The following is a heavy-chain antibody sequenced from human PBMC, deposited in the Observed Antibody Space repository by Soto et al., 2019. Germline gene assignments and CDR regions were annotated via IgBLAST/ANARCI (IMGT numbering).Heavy chain of an antibody. CDR1: GDTFNSYA. D-gene: IGHD6-13*01. CDR2: IVPFISTT. CDR3: ARGSFSSSWRFDY. Sequence: QVQLVQSGAEVKKPGSSVKVSCQASGDTFNSYAISWVRQAPGQGLEGVGGIVPFISTTNYAQTFQGRISITADKSTNTVHMEMSGLTSEDTGVYYCARGSFSSSWRFDYWGLGTLVTVSS. V-gene: IGHV1-69*06. J-gene: IGHJ4*02.